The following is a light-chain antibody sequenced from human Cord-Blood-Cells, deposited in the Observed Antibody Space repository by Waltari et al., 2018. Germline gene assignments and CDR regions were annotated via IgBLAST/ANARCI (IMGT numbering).Light chain of an antibody. CDR1: QSISSY. V-gene: IGKV1-39*01. CDR2: AAS. J-gene: IGKJ2*03. CDR3: QQSYSTPPYS. Sequence: DIQMTQSPSSLSASVGDRVTITCRASQSISSYLNWYQQKPGKAPKLLIYAASSLQSGVPSRFSCSGSETDFTLTISSLQPEDFATYYCQQSYSTPPYSFGQGTKLEIK.